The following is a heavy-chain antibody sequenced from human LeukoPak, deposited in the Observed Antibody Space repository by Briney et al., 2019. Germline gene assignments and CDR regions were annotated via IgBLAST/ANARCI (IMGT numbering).Heavy chain of an antibody. V-gene: IGHV3-11*01. CDR2: ISSSGSTI. CDR1: GFTFSDYY. CDR3: AREMGGYYDSSGYYYFDY. J-gene: IGHJ4*02. D-gene: IGHD3-22*01. Sequence: GGSLRLSCAASGFTFSDYYMSWIRQAPGKGLKWVSYISSSGSTIYYADSVKGRFTISRDNAKNSLYLQMNSLRAEDTAVYYCAREMGGYYDSSGYYYFDYWGQGTLVTVSS.